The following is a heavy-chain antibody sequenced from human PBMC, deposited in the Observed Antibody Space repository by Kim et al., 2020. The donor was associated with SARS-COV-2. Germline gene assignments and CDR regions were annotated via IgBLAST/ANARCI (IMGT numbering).Heavy chain of an antibody. CDR3: ARMDTTLDY. CDR1: GGSISSYY. J-gene: IGHJ4*02. Sequence: SETLSLTCTVSGGSISSYYWSWIRQPPGKGLEWIGYIYYSGNTNYNPSLKSRVAVSLDTSKSPFSLKLTSVTAADTAVYYCARMDTTLDYWGQGTLVTVAS. D-gene: IGHD5-18*01. V-gene: IGHV4-59*01. CDR2: IYYSGNT.